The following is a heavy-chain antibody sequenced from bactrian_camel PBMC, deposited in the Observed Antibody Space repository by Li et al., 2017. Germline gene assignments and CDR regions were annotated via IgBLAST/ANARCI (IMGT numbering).Heavy chain of an antibody. CDR3: AAEELGGTYCYDA. CDR1: TGTFRSAC. D-gene: IGHD2*01. J-gene: IGHJ6*01. V-gene: IGHV3S9*01. Sequence: HVQLVESGGGSVQAGGSLRLSCAARTGTFRSACMGWIRQVSGKEREGVASIDSDGETTYADSVKGRFIISRDNAKNTVYLQMNSLKPEDTAVYYCAAEELGGTYCYDAWGQGTQVTVS. CDR2: IDSDGET.